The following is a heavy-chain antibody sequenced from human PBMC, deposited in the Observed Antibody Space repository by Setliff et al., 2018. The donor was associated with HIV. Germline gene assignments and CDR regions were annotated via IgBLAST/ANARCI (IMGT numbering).Heavy chain of an antibody. CDR2: IYTSGST. V-gene: IGHV4-61*02. D-gene: IGHD3-22*01. Sequence: SETLSLTCTVSGGSVSSGSYYWSWIRQPAGKGLQWIGRIYTSGSTNYNASLKSRVTISVDTSKNQFSLKLTSVTAADTAVYYCARDVLGYDSTGRFDLWGRGNLVTVSS. CDR3: ARDVLGYDSTGRFDL. CDR1: GGSVSSGSYY. J-gene: IGHJ2*01.